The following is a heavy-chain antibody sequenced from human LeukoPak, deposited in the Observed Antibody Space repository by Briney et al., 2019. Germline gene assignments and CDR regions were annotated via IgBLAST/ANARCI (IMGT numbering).Heavy chain of an antibody. V-gene: IGHV3-9*01. Sequence: PGRSLRLSCAASGFTFDDYAMHWVRQAPGKGLEWVSGISWNSGSIGYADSVKGRFTISRDNAKNSLYLQMNSLRAEDTAVYYCAREKVSSSSWAYYYYMDVWGKGTTVTVSS. CDR2: ISWNSGSI. J-gene: IGHJ6*03. CDR3: AREKVSSSSWAYYYYMDV. CDR1: GFTFDDYA. D-gene: IGHD6-13*01.